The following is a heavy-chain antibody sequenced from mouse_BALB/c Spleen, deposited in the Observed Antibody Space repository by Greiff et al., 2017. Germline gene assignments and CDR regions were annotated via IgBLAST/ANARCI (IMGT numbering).Heavy chain of an antibody. CDR2: ISSGSSTI. CDR3: ARAYFDY. V-gene: IGHV5-17*02. J-gene: IGHJ2*01. Sequence: DVMLVESGGGLVQPGGSRKLSCAASGFTFSSFGMHWVRQAPEKGLEWVAYISSGSSTIYYADTVKGRFTISRDNPKNTLFLQMTSLRSEDTAMYYCARAYFDYWGQGTTLTVSS. CDR1: GFTFSSFG.